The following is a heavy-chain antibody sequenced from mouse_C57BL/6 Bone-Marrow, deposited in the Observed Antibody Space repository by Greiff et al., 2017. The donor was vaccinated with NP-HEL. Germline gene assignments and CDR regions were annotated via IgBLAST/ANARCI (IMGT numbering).Heavy chain of an antibody. D-gene: IGHD2-5*01. CDR2: INPNNGGT. J-gene: IGHJ4*01. CDR1: GYTFTDYN. Sequence: VQLQQSGPELVKPGASVKIPCKASGYTFTDYNMDWVKQSHGKSLEWIGDINPNNGGTIYNQKLKGKATLTVDKSSSTAYMELRSLTSEDTAVYYCTRGRAYYSNYDAMDYWGQGTSVTVSS. V-gene: IGHV1-18*01. CDR3: TRGRAYYSNYDAMDY.